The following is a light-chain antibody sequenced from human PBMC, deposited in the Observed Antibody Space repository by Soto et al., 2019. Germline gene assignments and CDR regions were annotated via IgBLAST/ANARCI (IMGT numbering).Light chain of an antibody. V-gene: IGLV2-14*03. CDR2: DVT. CDR1: SSDVGSYDS. J-gene: IGLJ2*01. CDR3: SSYTSSSTVV. Sequence: QSALTQPASVSGSPGQSITVSCTGTSSDVGSYDSVSWYQQHPGKAPKLMIYDVTNRPSGVSNRFSGSKSGNTASLTISGLRAEDEADYYCSSYTSSSTVVFGGGTKLTGL.